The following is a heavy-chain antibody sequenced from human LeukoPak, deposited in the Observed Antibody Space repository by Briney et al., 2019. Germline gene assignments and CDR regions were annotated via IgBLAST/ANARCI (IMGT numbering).Heavy chain of an antibody. CDR3: ARDGGGWVIDY. V-gene: IGHV3-74*01. CDR1: GFTFSSYW. D-gene: IGHD6-19*01. CDR2: INTDGSST. J-gene: IGHJ4*02. Sequence: GGSLRLSCAASGFTFSSYWMHWVRQAPGKGLVWVSRINTDGSSTSYADSVKGRFTISRDNAKNSLYLEMNNLRAEDTAVYYCARDGGGWVIDYWGQGTLVTVSS.